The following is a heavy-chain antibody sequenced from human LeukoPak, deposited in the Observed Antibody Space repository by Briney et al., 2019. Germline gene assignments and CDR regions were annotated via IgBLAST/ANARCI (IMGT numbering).Heavy chain of an antibody. CDR1: GFSFSSYE. V-gene: IGHV3-48*03. J-gene: IGHJ5*02. Sequence: GGSLRLSCAASGFSFSSYEMNWVRQAPGKGLECVSYISSSGSTIYYADSVKGRLTISRDNAKNSLYLQMNSLRAEDMALYYCARGRDWFDPWGQGTLATVSS. CDR3: ARGRDWFDP. CDR2: ISSSGSTI.